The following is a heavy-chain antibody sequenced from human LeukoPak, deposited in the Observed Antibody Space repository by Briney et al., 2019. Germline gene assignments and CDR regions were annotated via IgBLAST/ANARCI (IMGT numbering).Heavy chain of an antibody. V-gene: IGHV4-61*02. Sequence: SQTLSLTCTVSGDSFSSCTFYWSWIRQPAGKGLEWVGRTFTSGRTHYNPSLKSRVTVSVDTSKNQFFLKLSSVTAADTAVYYCARENYDYVWGSYRYFDYWGQGTLVTVSS. D-gene: IGHD3-16*02. CDR3: ARENYDYVWGSYRYFDY. CDR1: GDSFSSCTFY. CDR2: TFTSGRT. J-gene: IGHJ4*02.